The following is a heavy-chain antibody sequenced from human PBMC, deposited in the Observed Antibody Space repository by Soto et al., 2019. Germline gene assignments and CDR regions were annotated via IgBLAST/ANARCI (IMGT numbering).Heavy chain of an antibody. CDR1: GFTFSSYA. CDR2: ISGSGGST. Sequence: GGSLRLSCAASGFTFSSYAMSWVRQAPGKGLEWVSAISGSGGSTYYADSVKGRFTISRDNSKNTLYLQMNSLRAEDTAVYYCAKDAYSGQRQWRVREGPHYYFDYRGQGTLVTVSS. CDR3: AKDAYSGQRQWRVREGPHYYFDY. V-gene: IGHV3-23*01. J-gene: IGHJ4*02. D-gene: IGHD6-19*01.